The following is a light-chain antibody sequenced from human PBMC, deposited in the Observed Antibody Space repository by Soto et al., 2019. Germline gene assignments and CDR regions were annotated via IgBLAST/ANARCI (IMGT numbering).Light chain of an antibody. CDR1: QSVSSSY. CDR2: GTS. CDR3: QQYGSSALT. V-gene: IGKV3-20*01. Sequence: EIVLPQSPGTLSLSPGEGAALSCRASQSVSSSYLVWYQQRPGQPPRLLIYGTSNRAAGIPDRFTGTGSGTDFTLTIYRLEPEDSAVYYCQQYGSSALTFGGGTKV. J-gene: IGKJ4*01.